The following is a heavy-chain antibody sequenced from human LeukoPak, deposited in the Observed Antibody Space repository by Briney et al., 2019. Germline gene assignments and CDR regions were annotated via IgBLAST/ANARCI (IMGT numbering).Heavy chain of an antibody. CDR2: IYYSGTT. V-gene: IGHV4-39*01. CDR3: ARRPDLLYFDY. J-gene: IGHJ4*02. Sequence: KPSETLSLTCAVSGGSISSSNYYWGWIRQPPGKGLEWIGSIYYSGTTYYNPSLKSRVTISVDTSKNQFSLKLSSVTAADTAVYYCARRPDLLYFDYWGQGTLVTVSS. CDR1: GGSISSSNYY.